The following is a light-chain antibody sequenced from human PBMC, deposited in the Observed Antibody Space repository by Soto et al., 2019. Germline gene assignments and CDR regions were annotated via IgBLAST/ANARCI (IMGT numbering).Light chain of an antibody. CDR1: QSISSC. CDR2: KAS. Sequence: DIQLTQSPSTLSASVGDRVTLTCRSSQSISSCLAWYQKKPGKAPRLLIYKASDLESGVPSRFSGSGSGTDLTLTISSLQPDDFANYYCQQYNSYSPLTFGGGTKVDIK. V-gene: IGKV1-5*03. CDR3: QQYNSYSPLT. J-gene: IGKJ4*01.